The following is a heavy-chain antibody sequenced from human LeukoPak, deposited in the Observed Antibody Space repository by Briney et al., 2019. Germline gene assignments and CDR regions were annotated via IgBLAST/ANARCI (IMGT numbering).Heavy chain of an antibody. V-gene: IGHV3-23*01. J-gene: IGHJ6*02. Sequence: GGSLRLSCVGSGFTSIAYALTWARQAPGKGLEWVSGISGGGVTTYYADSVKGRFTLSRDNSKNTLYLQMSSLRADDTAIYYCARNQQLGGHSYYYYGMDVWGQGTTVTVSS. CDR2: ISGGGVTT. CDR3: ARNQQLGGHSYYYYGMDV. D-gene: IGHD3-16*01. CDR1: GFTSIAYA.